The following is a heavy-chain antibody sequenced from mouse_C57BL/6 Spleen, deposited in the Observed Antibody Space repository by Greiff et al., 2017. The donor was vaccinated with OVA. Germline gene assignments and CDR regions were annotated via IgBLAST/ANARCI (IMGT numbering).Heavy chain of an antibody. CDR1: GFNIKDYY. D-gene: IGHD2-5*01. V-gene: IGHV14-2*01. CDR2: IDPEDGET. J-gene: IGHJ2*01. CDR3: ARRAYYSNYERDYFDY. Sequence: EVKLQESGAELVKPGASVKLSCTASGFNIKDYYMHWVKQRTEQGLEWIGRIDPEDGETKYAPKFQGKATITADTSSNTAYLQLSSLTSEDTAVYYCARRAYYSNYERDYFDYWGQGTTLTVSS.